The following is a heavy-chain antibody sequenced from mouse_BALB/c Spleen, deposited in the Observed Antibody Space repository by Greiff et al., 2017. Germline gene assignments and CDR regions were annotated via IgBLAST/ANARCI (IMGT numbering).Heavy chain of an antibody. Sequence: EVQRVESGPGLVKPSQSLSLTCSVTGYSITSGYYWNWIRQFPGNKLEWMGYISYDGSNNYNPSLKNRISITRDTSKNQFFLKLNSVTTEDTATYYCARGHYYGSSYRGFAYWGQGTLVTVSA. J-gene: IGHJ3*01. V-gene: IGHV3-6*02. CDR3: ARGHYYGSSYRGFAY. CDR2: ISYDGSN. CDR1: GYSITSGYY. D-gene: IGHD1-1*01.